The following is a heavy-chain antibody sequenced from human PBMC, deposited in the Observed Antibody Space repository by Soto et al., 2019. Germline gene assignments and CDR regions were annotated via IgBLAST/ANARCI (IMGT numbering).Heavy chain of an antibody. CDR2: TIPVFNTA. Sequence: QVQLEQSGAEVKKPGSSVKVSFKASGGTLSDHVVAWLRQAPGQGLEWMGGTIPVFNTAKYAQKFQGRVTVTADKFTNIAYMELSSLRSEDTAFYFCARGVYGSGNYYTGPSAFDIWGQGTMVIVSS. CDR1: GGTLSDHV. CDR3: ARGVYGSGNYYTGPSAFDI. V-gene: IGHV1-69*06. D-gene: IGHD3-10*01. J-gene: IGHJ3*02.